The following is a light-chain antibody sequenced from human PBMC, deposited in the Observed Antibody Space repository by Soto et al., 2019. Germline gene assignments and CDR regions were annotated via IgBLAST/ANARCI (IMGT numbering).Light chain of an antibody. Sequence: EIVLTQSPGTLSLSPGERGTLSCRASQSVSSNFLAWYQQKPGQAPRLLIFDASTRATGIPDRFTGRGSGTDFTLTISRLEPEDFAVYYCQQYGSSPITFGQGTRLEIK. V-gene: IGKV3-20*01. CDR1: QSVSSNF. J-gene: IGKJ5*01. CDR3: QQYGSSPIT. CDR2: DAS.